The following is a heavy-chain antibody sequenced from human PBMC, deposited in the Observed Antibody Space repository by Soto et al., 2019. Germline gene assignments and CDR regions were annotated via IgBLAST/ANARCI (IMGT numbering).Heavy chain of an antibody. CDR3: ARERGTTSFALPYIDY. Sequence: SETHSLPNTLFYGYILNRGFYWGLIRPPPRKGLEWIGYIYYSGSTYYNPSLKSRVTISVDTSKNQFSLKLSSVTAADTAVYYCARERGTTSFALPYIDYWGQGTLVTVPQ. J-gene: IGHJ4*02. CDR2: IYYSGST. CDR1: YGYILNRGFY. D-gene: IGHD1-7*01. V-gene: IGHV4-30-4*08.